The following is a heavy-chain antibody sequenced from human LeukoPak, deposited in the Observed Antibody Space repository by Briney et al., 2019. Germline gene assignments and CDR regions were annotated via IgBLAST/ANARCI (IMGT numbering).Heavy chain of an antibody. V-gene: IGHV3-23*01. CDR2: ISGSGGST. J-gene: IGHJ4*02. CDR1: GFTFGSYA. Sequence: GGSLRLSCAASGFTFGSYAMSWVRQAPGKGLEWVSAISGSGGSTYYADSVKGRFTISRDNSKNTLYLQMNSLRAEDTAVYYCAKCGYRSSWWTNFDYWGQGTLVTVSS. D-gene: IGHD6-13*01. CDR3: AKCGYRSSWWTNFDY.